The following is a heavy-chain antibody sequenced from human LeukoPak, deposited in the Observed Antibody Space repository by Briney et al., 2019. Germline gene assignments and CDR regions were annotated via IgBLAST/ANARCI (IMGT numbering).Heavy chain of an antibody. V-gene: IGHV1-69*01. Sequence: SVKVSCKASGGTFSSYAISWVRQAPGQGLEWMGGIIPIFGTANYAQKFQGRVTITADESTSTAYMELSSLRSEDTAVYYCAREGRAIFNAFDIWGQGTMVTVSS. D-gene: IGHD3-3*01. CDR2: IIPIFGTA. J-gene: IGHJ3*02. CDR3: AREGRAIFNAFDI. CDR1: GGTFSSYA.